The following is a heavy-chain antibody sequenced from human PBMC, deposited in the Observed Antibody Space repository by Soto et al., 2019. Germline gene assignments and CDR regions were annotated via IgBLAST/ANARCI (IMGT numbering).Heavy chain of an antibody. J-gene: IGHJ4*02. CDR2: ISGSGGST. CDR1: GITFRNYA. V-gene: IGHV3-23*01. CDR3: AKDPEWELPKYYFDY. D-gene: IGHD1-26*01. Sequence: LRLSWAASGITFRNYAMIWVRQAPWKGLEWVSTISGSGGSTYYADSVKGRFTISRDNSKNTLYLQINSLRAEDTAVYYCAKDPEWELPKYYFDYWGQGTLVTVSS.